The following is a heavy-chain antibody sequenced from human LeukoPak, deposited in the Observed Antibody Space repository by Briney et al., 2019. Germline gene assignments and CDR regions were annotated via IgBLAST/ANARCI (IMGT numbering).Heavy chain of an antibody. D-gene: IGHD2-2*01. CDR1: GGSFSGYY. J-gene: IGHJ4*02. CDR3: ARDLGYCSSTSCRKYYYFDY. CDR2: INHSGST. V-gene: IGHV4-34*01. Sequence: SETLSLTCVVYGGSFSGYYWSWIRQPPGKGLEWIGEINHSGSTNYNPSLKSRATISVDTSKNQFSLKLSSVTAADTAVYYCARDLGYCSSTSCRKYYYFDYWGQGTLVTVSS.